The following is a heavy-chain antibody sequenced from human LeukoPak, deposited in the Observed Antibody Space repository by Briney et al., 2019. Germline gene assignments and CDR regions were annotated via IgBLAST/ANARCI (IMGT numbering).Heavy chain of an antibody. D-gene: IGHD3-22*01. CDR3: AKVSYDTAD. J-gene: IGHJ4*02. Sequence: GGPLRLSCAASGFTFDDYAMHWVRQAPGKGLECVSLISWDGDSTYYSDSVKGRFTISRDNNKNSLYLQMNSLRAEDTALYYCAKVSYDTADWGQGTLVTVSS. V-gene: IGHV3-43D*03. CDR2: ISWDGDST. CDR1: GFTFDDYA.